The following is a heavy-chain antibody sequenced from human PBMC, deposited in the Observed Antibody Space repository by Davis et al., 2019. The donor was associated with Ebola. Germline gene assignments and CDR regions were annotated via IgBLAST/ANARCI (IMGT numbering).Heavy chain of an antibody. CDR1: GFTFSSYA. J-gene: IGHJ3*02. CDR2: ISYDGSNK. CDR3: ARVALYAFDI. V-gene: IGHV3-30-3*01. Sequence: GGSLRLSCAASGFTFSSYAMHWVRQAPGKGLEWVAVISYDGSNKYYADSVKGRFTISRVNAKSLLFLQMNSLRAEDTAVYYCARVALYAFDIWGHGTAVTVSS.